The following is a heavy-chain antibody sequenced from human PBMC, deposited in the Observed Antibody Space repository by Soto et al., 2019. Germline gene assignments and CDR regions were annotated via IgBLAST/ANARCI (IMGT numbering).Heavy chain of an antibody. CDR1: GFTFSSYA. Sequence: QVQLVESGGGVVQPGRSLRLSCAASGFTFSSYAMHWVRQAPGKGLEWVAVISYDGSNKYYADSVKGRFTISRDNSKNTLYLQMNSLRAEDTAVYYCARDGENVLVPAAMGWFDPWGQGTLVTVSS. CDR2: ISYDGSNK. D-gene: IGHD2-2*01. J-gene: IGHJ5*02. V-gene: IGHV3-30-3*01. CDR3: ARDGENVLVPAAMGWFDP.